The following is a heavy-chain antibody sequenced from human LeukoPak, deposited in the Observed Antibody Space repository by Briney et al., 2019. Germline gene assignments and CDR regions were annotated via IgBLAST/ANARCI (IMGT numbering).Heavy chain of an antibody. CDR1: GGSISSSSYY. D-gene: IGHD2-2*01. J-gene: IGHJ6*03. Sequence: PSETLSLTCTVSGGSISSSSYYWGWIRQPPGKGLEWIGSIYYSGSTYYNPSLKSRVTISVDTSKNQFSLKLSSVTAADTAVYYCARPTAEEYYSSTSCYLGPLGYMDVWGKGTTVTVSS. CDR2: IYYSGST. V-gene: IGHV4-39*01. CDR3: ARPTAEEYYSSTSCYLGPLGYMDV.